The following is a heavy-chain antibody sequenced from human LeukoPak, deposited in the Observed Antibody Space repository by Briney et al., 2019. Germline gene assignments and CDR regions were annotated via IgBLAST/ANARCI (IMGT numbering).Heavy chain of an antibody. CDR1: GGTFSSYA. V-gene: IGHV1-69*06. D-gene: IGHD5-18*01. CDR3: ARDGNTAMVVYYYYGMDV. CDR2: IIPIFGTA. J-gene: IGHJ6*02. Sequence: SVKVSCKAYGGTFSSYAIRWVRQAPGQGLEWMGGIIPIFGTANYAQKFQGRVTITADKSTSTAYMELSSLRSEDTAVYYCARDGNTAMVVYYYYGMDVWGQGTTVTVSS.